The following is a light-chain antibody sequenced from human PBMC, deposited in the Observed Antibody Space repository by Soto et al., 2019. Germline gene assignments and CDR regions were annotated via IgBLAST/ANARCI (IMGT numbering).Light chain of an antibody. V-gene: IGLV2-11*01. CDR1: SSDVGVYNY. Sequence: HSVLTQPASVSGSPGQSITISCTGTSSDVGVYNYVSWYQQYAGKAPKIMIYDVSKRPPGVPDRFSGSKSDNTASLTISGLQAEDEADYYCCSYAGSYTFVFGIGTKVTV. CDR2: DVS. CDR3: CSYAGSYTFV. J-gene: IGLJ1*01.